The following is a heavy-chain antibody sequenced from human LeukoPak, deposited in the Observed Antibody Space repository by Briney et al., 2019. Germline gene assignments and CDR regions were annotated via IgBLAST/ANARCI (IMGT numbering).Heavy chain of an antibody. CDR3: ARARQSPRDQLDY. CDR1: GVNFGSYA. CDR2: ITGDGYSP. Sequence: GGSLRLSCAASGVNFGSYAMSWVRQAPGKGLEWVAAITGDGYSPWYADSVRGRSTISRDNSKNTVYLQMMSLRVEDTAVYFWARARQSPRDQLDYGGREPLVPVSS. V-gene: IGHV3-23*01. J-gene: IGHJ4*02. D-gene: IGHD2-2*01.